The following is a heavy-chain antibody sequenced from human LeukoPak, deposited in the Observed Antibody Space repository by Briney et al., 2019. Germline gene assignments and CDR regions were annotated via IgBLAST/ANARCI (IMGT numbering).Heavy chain of an antibody. Sequence: PSETLSLTCNVSGGSISSGSYYWSWIRQPAGKGLEWIGRIYSSGSTNYNPSLKSRVTISVDTSKNQFSLNLSSVTAADTAVYYCARGGYCGGDCYFYYWGQGTLVTVSS. CDR3: ARGGYCGGDCYFYY. D-gene: IGHD2-21*02. CDR2: IYSSGST. J-gene: IGHJ4*02. CDR1: GGSISSGSYY. V-gene: IGHV4-61*02.